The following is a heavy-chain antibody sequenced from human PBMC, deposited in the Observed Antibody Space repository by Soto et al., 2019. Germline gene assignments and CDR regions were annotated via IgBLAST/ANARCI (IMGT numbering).Heavy chain of an antibody. J-gene: IGHJ6*02. Sequence: PGRPLRLSCAASGFTFSDYYMTWIRQAPEKGLEWVSYISGTSSTIYYADSVKGRFTISRDNAKNSLYLQMNNLRAEDTAVYYCARTDSSGSDYYYYGMDVWGQGTTVTVSS. V-gene: IGHV3-11*01. CDR2: ISGTSSTI. CDR3: ARTDSSGSDYYYYGMDV. CDR1: GFTFSDYY. D-gene: IGHD6-25*01.